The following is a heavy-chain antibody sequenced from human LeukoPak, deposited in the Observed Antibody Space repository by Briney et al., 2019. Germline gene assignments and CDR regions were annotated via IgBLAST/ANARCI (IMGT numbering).Heavy chain of an antibody. CDR1: GFTFSSYA. D-gene: IGHD6-13*01. CDR2: ISGSGGST. Sequence: PGGSLRLSCAASGFTFSSYAMSWVRQAPGKGLEWVSAISGSGGSTYYADSVKGRFTISRDNAKNSLYLQMNSLRVEDTAVYYCARDSAAAAGTFDYWGQGTLVTVSS. V-gene: IGHV3-23*01. J-gene: IGHJ4*02. CDR3: ARDSAAAAGTFDY.